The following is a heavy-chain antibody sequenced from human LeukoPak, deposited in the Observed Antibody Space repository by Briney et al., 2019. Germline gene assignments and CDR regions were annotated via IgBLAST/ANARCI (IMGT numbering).Heavy chain of an antibody. V-gene: IGHV3-66*03. Sequence: PGGSLRLSCAGSGFSVSNYYMSWVRQAPGKGLEWVSLIRDSGETFYADSEKGRFTISRDNSKNTMYLQMNRLRVEDTAVYFCARDRAVTQDWVEFDPWGQGTLVTVSS. CDR1: GFSVSNYY. J-gene: IGHJ5*02. D-gene: IGHD4-17*01. CDR3: ARDRAVTQDWVEFDP. CDR2: IRDSGET.